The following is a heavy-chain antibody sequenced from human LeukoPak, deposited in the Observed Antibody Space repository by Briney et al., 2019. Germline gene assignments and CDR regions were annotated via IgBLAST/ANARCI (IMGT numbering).Heavy chain of an antibody. CDR2: IYYSKNT. Sequence: PSETLSLTCTVSGGSISSGDYYWSWLRQPPGKGLEWIGYIYYSKNTYYNPSLKRRVTISVDTTKNQFSLKLSSVAAADTAVYYCARGAVPKPGSFDIWGQGTMVTVSS. CDR3: ARGAVPKPGSFDI. D-gene: IGHD1-14*01. V-gene: IGHV4-30-4*01. J-gene: IGHJ3*02. CDR1: GGSISSGDYY.